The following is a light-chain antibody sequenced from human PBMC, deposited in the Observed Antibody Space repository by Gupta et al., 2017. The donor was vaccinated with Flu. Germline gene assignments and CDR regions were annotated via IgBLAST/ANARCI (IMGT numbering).Light chain of an antibody. CDR3: AASDDSLNGLV. J-gene: IGLJ3*02. V-gene: IGLV1-44*01. Sequence: QSVLTQAPSASGTPGQRVAISCSGSTSNIASNPVSWYQQVPGTATNLLIGKDNQRPSGVPDRFAGYKAGTSASLATRGLQAEDEAVYYGAASDDSLNGLVFGGGTQLTVL. CDR2: KDN. CDR1: TSNIASNP.